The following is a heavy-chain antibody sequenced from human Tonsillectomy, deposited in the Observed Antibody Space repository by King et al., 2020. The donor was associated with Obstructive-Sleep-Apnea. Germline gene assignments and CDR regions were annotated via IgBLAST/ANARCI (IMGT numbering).Heavy chain of an antibody. CDR3: AIAGGGGSWYGAFDS. V-gene: IGHV1-69*04. J-gene: IGHJ4*02. D-gene: IGHD6-13*01. Sequence: QLVQSGAEMKKTGSSVKVSCKASRGTFSSYVINWVRQAPGQGLDWMGGIIPILGVAHYAQIFQDRVTISADKSTSTAYMELSSLRSEDTAVYYCAIAGGGGSWYGAFDSWGQGTLLTVTA. CDR1: RGTFSSYV. CDR2: IIPILGVA.